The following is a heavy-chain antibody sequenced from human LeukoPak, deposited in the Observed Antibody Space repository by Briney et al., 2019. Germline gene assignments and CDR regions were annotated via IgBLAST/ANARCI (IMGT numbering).Heavy chain of an antibody. V-gene: IGHV3-48*04. CDR3: ARSPPGYYFDY. D-gene: IGHD1-14*01. CDR1: GFTFSSYA. CDR2: ISSSGSTI. Sequence: GGSLRLSCAASGFTFSSYAMHWVRQAPGKGLEWVSYISSSGSTIYYADSVKGRFTISRDNAKNSLYLQMNSLRAEDTAVYYCARSPPGYYFDYWGQGTLVTVSS. J-gene: IGHJ4*02.